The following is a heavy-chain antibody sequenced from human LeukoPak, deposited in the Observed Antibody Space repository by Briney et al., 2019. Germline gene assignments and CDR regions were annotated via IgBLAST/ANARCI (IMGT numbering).Heavy chain of an antibody. Sequence: PGGSLRLSCAASGFTFSSYAMSWVRQAPGKGLEWVSATSGSGGSTYYADSVKGRFTISRDNSKNTLYLQMNSLRAEDTAVYYCAKVGDYYDSSGYFDYWGQGTLVTVSS. J-gene: IGHJ4*02. D-gene: IGHD3-22*01. CDR2: TSGSGGST. V-gene: IGHV3-23*01. CDR1: GFTFSSYA. CDR3: AKVGDYYDSSGYFDY.